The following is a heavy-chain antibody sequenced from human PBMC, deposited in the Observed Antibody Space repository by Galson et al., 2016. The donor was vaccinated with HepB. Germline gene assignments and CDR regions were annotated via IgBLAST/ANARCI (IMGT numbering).Heavy chain of an antibody. D-gene: IGHD3-16*02. J-gene: IGHJ3*01. CDR3: AREFTFGGVIVTGFDV. V-gene: IGHV1-69*13. Sequence: SVKVSCKAFGGTFSSYPISWVRQAPGQGLEWMGSFVPIFGTPNYAQRLQGRVTIMLDESTSTAYMELSSLRSEDTAVYYCAREFTFGGVIVTGFDVWGHGTMVTVSS. CDR1: GGTFSSYP. CDR2: FVPIFGTP.